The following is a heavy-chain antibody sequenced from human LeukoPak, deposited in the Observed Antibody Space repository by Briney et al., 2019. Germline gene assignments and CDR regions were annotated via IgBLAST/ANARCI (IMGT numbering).Heavy chain of an antibody. D-gene: IGHD3-3*01. CDR3: ARLFGSVTTYDY. J-gene: IGHJ4*02. V-gene: IGHV3-7*01. Sequence: GGSLRLSCATSGFTFSSHWMSWVRQAPGKGLEWEASIWPDGSTKYYVDSVKGRFTISRDNAKSSLYLQMSSLRGEDTAVYYCARLFGSVTTYDYWGQGTLVAVSS. CDR1: GFTFSSHW. CDR2: IWPDGSTK.